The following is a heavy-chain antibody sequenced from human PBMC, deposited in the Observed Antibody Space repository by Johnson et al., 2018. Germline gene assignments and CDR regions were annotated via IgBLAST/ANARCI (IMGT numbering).Heavy chain of an antibody. D-gene: IGHD5-18*01. CDR1: GFTFNNYR. J-gene: IGHJ6*03. CDR2: IRSSSSYI. V-gene: IGHV3-21*04. CDR3: AKHRGYSYGYDYSYYMDV. Sequence: VQLVQSGGGLVKPGGSLRLSCAASGFTFNNYRLNWVRQAPGKGLEWVSCIRSSSSYIYYADSVKGRFTISRDTSKNTLYLNMNSLEAEDTSVVFCAKHRGYSYGYDYSYYMDVWGKGTTVTVSS.